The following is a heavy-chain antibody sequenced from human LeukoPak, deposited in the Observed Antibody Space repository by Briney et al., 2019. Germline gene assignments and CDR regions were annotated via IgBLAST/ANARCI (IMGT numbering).Heavy chain of an antibody. CDR2: INAGNGNT. CDR3: ARSPYDTATPLDY. V-gene: IGHV1-3*01. D-gene: IGHD5-18*01. J-gene: IGHJ4*02. Sequence: ASVKVSFKASGYTFTSYAMHWVRQAPGQRLEWMGWINAGNGNTKYSQKFQGRVTITRDTSASTAYMELSRLRSEDTAVYYCARSPYDTATPLDYWGQGTLVTVPS. CDR1: GYTFTSYA.